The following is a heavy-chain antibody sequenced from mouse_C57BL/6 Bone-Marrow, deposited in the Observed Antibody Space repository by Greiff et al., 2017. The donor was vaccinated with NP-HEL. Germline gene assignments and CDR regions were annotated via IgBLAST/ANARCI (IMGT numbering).Heavy chain of an antibody. J-gene: IGHJ2*01. CDR2: IDPSDSYT. V-gene: IGHV1-69*01. Sequence: VQLQQPGAELVMPGASVKLSCKASGYTFTSYWMHWVKQRPGQGLEWIGEIDPSDSYTNYNQKFKGKSTLTVDKSSSTAYMQLSSLTSEDSAVYYCARWGPDYFDYWGQGTTLTVSS. CDR3: ARWGPDYFDY. CDR1: GYTFTSYW.